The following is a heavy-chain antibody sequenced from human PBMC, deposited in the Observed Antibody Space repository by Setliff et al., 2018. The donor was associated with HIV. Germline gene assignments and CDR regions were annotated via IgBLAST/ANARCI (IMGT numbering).Heavy chain of an antibody. D-gene: IGHD3-10*01. CDR3: ATDRTQTGISMVRGRLTDPARYPLDY. CDR2: ISPDSGKT. J-gene: IGHJ4*02. Sequence: GASVKVSCKASGYILNLYDISWVRQAPGQGPEWMGWISPDSGKTEYAKNFQDRITMTRDASTGTAYMELRNLRSDDTAVYYCATDRTQTGISMVRGRLTDPARYPLDYWGPGTLVTVS. V-gene: IGHV1-18*04. CDR1: GYILNLYD.